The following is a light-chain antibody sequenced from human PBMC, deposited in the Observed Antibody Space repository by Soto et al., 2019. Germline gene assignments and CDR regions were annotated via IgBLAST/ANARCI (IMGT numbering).Light chain of an antibody. CDR1: SSDINSYKF. CDR3: CSYTTANTWV. V-gene: IGLV2-14*01. J-gene: IGLJ3*02. Sequence: QSALTQPASVSASPGQSITISCTGSSSDINSYKFVSWYQVLPGKAPQLIIYEDDYRPPEISSRFSASKSGNTASLTISGVQLEDDSHYFCCSYTTANTWVFGGGTKLTVL. CDR2: EDD.